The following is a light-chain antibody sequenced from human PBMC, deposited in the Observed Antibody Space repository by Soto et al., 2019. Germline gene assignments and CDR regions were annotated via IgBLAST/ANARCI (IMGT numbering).Light chain of an antibody. J-gene: IGKJ5*01. CDR3: QQFNSYAIT. CDR2: DVS. V-gene: IGKV1-13*02. CDR1: QDIRGA. Sequence: AIQVTQSPSSLSASVGDRVTITCRASQDIRGALAWYQQKPGKAPKLLIYDVSTLENEVPSRFSGSSSGTHFTLTISSLQPEDFGTYYCQQFNSYAITFGHGTRLEIK.